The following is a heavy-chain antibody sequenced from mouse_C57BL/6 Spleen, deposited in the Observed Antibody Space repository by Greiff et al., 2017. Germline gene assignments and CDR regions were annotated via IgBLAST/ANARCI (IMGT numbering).Heavy chain of an antibody. CDR1: GFTFSDYY. CDR3: ARGGLRRTNWYFDV. V-gene: IGHV5-16*01. CDR2: LNYDGSSN. J-gene: IGHJ1*03. D-gene: IGHD2-4*01. Sequence: EVMLVESEGGLVQPGSSMKLSCTASGFTFSDYYMAWVRQVPETGLEWVANLNYDGSSNYYLDSLKSRFLISRDNTKNILYLQMSSRKSDDTATYYCARGGLRRTNWYFDVWGTGTTVTVSS.